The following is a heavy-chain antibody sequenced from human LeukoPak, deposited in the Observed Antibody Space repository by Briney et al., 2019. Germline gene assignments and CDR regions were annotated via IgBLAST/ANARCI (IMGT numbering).Heavy chain of an antibody. D-gene: IGHD6-19*01. CDR3: ARQVAGLYYYYGMDV. CDR1: GVSISSNYY. CDR2: IYYTGST. Sequence: SETLSLTCTVSGVSISSNYYWAWIRQPPGKGLEWIASIYYTGSTYYDPSLRSRVTISVDTSKNQFSLKLSSVTAADTAVYYCARQVAGLYYYYGMDVWGQGTTVIVSS. V-gene: IGHV4-38-2*02. J-gene: IGHJ6*02.